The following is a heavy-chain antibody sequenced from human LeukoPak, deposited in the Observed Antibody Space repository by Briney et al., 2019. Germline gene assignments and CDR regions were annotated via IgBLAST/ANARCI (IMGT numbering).Heavy chain of an antibody. V-gene: IGHV3-21*01. D-gene: IGHD3-9*01. CDR2: ISSSSSYI. CDR1: GFTFSSYS. Sequence: GGSLRLSCAASGFTFSSYSMNWVRQAPGTGLDWLSSISSSSSYIYYADSVKGRFTISRDNAKNSLYLQMNSLRAEDTAVYFFKQKTAYEILTGYPWDYYYGMDVWGKGTTVTVSS. CDR3: KQKTAYEILTGYPWDYYYGMDV. J-gene: IGHJ6*04.